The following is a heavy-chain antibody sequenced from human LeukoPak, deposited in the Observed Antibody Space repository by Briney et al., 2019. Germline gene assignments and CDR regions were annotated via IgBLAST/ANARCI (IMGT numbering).Heavy chain of an antibody. CDR2: TSSSSSYI. J-gene: IGHJ4*02. Sequence: GGSLRLSCAASGFIFSSYSMNWVRQAPGKGLEWVSSTSSSSSYIYYADSVKGRFTISRDNVKNSLYLQMNSLRAEDTAVYYCARVARYCSSTSRYSYFDYWGQGTLVTVSS. CDR3: ARVARYCSSTSRYSYFDY. CDR1: GFIFSSYS. V-gene: IGHV3-21*01. D-gene: IGHD2-2*02.